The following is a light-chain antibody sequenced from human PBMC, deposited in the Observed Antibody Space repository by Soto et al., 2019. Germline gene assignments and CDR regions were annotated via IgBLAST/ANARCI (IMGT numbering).Light chain of an antibody. CDR2: DVS. J-gene: IGLJ3*02. CDR3: SSYTSPSSVV. Sequence: QSALTQPASVSGSPGQSIPISCTGTSSDVGGYNWVSWYQQHPGKAPKLMIYDVSSRPSGVSNRFSGSKSGITSSLTISGLHDEDEADYNCSSYTSPSSVVFGERTKLTVL. CDR1: SSDVGGYNW. V-gene: IGLV2-14*03.